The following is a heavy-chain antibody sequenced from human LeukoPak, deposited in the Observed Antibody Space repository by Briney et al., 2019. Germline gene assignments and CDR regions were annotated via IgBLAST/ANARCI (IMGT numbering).Heavy chain of an antibody. D-gene: IGHD2-21*02. CDR2: IYPGDSDA. CDR1: GYSFTTYW. CDR3: ARQGRIVVVTTTHDAFDI. V-gene: IGHV5-51*01. J-gene: IGHJ3*02. Sequence: GESLKISCTGFGYSFTTYWIGWVRQMPGKGLEWMGIIYPGDSDARYSPSFQGQVTISVDKSISTAYLQCSSLKASDTAMYYCARQGRIVVVTTTHDAFDIWGQGTMVTVSS.